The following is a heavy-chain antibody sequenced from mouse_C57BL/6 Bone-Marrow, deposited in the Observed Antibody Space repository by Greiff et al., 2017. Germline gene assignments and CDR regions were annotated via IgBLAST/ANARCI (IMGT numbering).Heavy chain of an antibody. J-gene: IGHJ3*01. CDR1: GYAFSRSW. CDR3: ARPFFAY. CDR2: IYPGDGDT. Sequence: QVQLQQSGPELVKPGASVKISCKASGYAFSRSWMNWVKQRPGKGLEWIGRIYPGDGDTNYNGKFKGKATLTADKSSSTAYMQLSSLTYEDSAVYFCARPFFAYWGQGTLVTVSA. V-gene: IGHV1-82*01.